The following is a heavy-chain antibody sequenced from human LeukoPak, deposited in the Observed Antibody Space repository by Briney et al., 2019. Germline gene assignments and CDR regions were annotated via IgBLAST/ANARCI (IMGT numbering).Heavy chain of an antibody. V-gene: IGHV3-30-3*01. D-gene: IGHD3-16*02. CDR2: ISYDGSNK. Sequence: GRSLRLSCAASGFIFSSYAMHWVRQAPGKGLEWVAVISYDGSNKYYADSVKGRFTISRDNSKNTLYLQMNSLRAEDTAVYYCARGSGVWGSYRYTVDYWGQGTLVTVSS. J-gene: IGHJ4*02. CDR3: ARGSGVWGSYRYTVDY. CDR1: GFIFSSYA.